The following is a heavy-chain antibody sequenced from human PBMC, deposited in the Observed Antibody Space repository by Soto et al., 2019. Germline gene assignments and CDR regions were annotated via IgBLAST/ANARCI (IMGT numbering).Heavy chain of an antibody. D-gene: IGHD6-6*01. CDR1: GGSFSGYY. J-gene: IGHJ4*02. V-gene: IGHV4-34*01. CDR3: ARGLRSVLDY. Sequence: KPSETLSLTCAVYGGSFSGYYWSWIRQPPGKGLEWIGEINHSGSTNYNPSLKSRVTISVDTSKNQFSLKLSSVTAADTAIYYCARGLRSVLDYWGQGTLVTVSS. CDR2: INHSGST.